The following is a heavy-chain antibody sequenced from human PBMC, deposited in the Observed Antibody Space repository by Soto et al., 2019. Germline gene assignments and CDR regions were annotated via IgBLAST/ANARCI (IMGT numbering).Heavy chain of an antibody. J-gene: IGHJ3*02. Sequence: QVQLVQSGAEVKKPGSSVKVSCKASGGTFSTYTISWVRQAPGQGLEWMGRIIPILGITNYAQKFQGRVTITADKSTSTAYMELSSLRSEDTAVYYCATTMTIFGVALGGACDIWGQGTIVTVSS. D-gene: IGHD3-3*01. CDR2: IIPILGIT. CDR1: GGTFSTYT. CDR3: ATTMTIFGVALGGACDI. V-gene: IGHV1-69*02.